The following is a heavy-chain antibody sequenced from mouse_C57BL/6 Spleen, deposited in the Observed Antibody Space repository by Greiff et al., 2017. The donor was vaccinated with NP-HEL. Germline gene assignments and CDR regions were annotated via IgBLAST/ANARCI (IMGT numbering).Heavy chain of an antibody. CDR3: ARYYYGSSPYYAMDY. D-gene: IGHD1-1*01. Sequence: VQLQQSGPELVKPGASVKISCKASGYSFTDYNMNWVKQSNGKSLEWIGVINPNYGTTSYNQKFKGKATWTVDQSSSTAYMQLNSLTSDDSAVYYCARYYYGSSPYYAMDYWGQGTSVTVSS. V-gene: IGHV1-39*01. CDR1: GYSFTDYN. J-gene: IGHJ4*01. CDR2: INPNYGTT.